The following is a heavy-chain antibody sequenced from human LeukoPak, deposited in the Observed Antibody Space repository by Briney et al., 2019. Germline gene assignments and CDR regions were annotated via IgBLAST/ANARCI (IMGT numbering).Heavy chain of an antibody. J-gene: IGHJ6*03. CDR2: IHYSGST. D-gene: IGHD2-15*01. Sequence: SETLSLTCTVSGGSISSSSYYWGWIRQPPGKGLEWIGSIHYSGSTYYNPSLKSRVTISVATSKNQFSLKLSSVTAADTAVYCCARLLGYYYYMDVWGKGTTVTVSS. CDR3: ARLLGYYYYMDV. V-gene: IGHV4-39*01. CDR1: GGSISSSSYY.